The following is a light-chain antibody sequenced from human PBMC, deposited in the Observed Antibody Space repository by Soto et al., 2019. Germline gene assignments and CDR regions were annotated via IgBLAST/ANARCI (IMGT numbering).Light chain of an antibody. CDR2: GVS. CDR3: QQYNDWPFT. V-gene: IGKV3-15*01. Sequence: EIVMTQSPGTLSVSPGERATLSCRSSQSVSVNLASYQQKPGQAPRLLIYGVSTRATGIPARFSGSESGTEFTLTISSLQSEDFAVYYCQQYNDWPFTFGTGTKVDIK. J-gene: IGKJ3*01. CDR1: QSVSVN.